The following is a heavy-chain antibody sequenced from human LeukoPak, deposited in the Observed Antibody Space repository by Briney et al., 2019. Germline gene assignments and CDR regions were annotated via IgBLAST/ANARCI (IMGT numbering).Heavy chain of an antibody. V-gene: IGHV3-30*04. CDR3: ARGSYSSSWKTFDY. CDR1: GFTFSSYA. D-gene: IGHD6-13*01. Sequence: GGSLRLSCAASGFTFSSYAMHWVRQAPGKGLEWVALISYDGSINDYADSVKGRFTISRDNSKNTLYLQMNSLRADDTAMYYCARGSYSSSWKTFDYWAREPWSPSPQ. J-gene: IGHJ4*02. CDR2: ISYDGSIN.